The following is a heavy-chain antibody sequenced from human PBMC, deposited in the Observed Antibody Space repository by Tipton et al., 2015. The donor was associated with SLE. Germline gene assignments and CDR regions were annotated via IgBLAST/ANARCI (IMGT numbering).Heavy chain of an antibody. J-gene: IGHJ2*01. Sequence: TLSLTCTVSGGSLSSYYWSWIRQSAGKGLEWIGRIFDNGSTNYSPSLKSRVTMSVDTSKNHFYLKLSSVTAADTAVYYCARCHPQGDWYFDLWGRGTLVTVSS. CDR3: ARCHPQGDWYFDL. CDR1: GGSLSSYY. CDR2: IFDNGST. V-gene: IGHV4-4*07. D-gene: IGHD3-16*01.